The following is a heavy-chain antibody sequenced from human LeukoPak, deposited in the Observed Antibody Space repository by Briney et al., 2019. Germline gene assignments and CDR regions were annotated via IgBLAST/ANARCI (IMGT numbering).Heavy chain of an antibody. CDR3: AKQPTSMVRGIIITDYYFDY. Sequence: GESLKISCKASEYIFSTHWIGWVRQMPGKGLEWMGIIYLRNFHIKYSPSFQGQVTISADKSISTAYLQWSSLRASDTAMYYCAKQPTSMVRGIIITDYYFDYWGQGTLVTVSS. CDR2: IYLRNFHI. J-gene: IGHJ4*02. CDR1: EYIFSTHW. V-gene: IGHV5-51*01. D-gene: IGHD3-10*01.